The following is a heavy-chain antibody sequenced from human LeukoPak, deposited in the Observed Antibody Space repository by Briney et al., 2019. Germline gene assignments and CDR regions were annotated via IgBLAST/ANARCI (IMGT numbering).Heavy chain of an antibody. Sequence: ASVNVSCKASGGTFSSYAISWVRQAPGQGLEWVGWISTDNGDTTYAQKFQGRVTMTTDTSTNTAYMELRSLRSDDTAVYYCAREGLGELTLDYWGQGTLVTVSS. J-gene: IGHJ4*02. V-gene: IGHV1-18*01. D-gene: IGHD3-16*01. CDR2: ISTDNGDT. CDR3: AREGLGELTLDY. CDR1: GGTFSSYA.